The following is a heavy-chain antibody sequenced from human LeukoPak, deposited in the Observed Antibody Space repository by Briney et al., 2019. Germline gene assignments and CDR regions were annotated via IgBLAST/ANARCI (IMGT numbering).Heavy chain of an antibody. D-gene: IGHD3-22*01. V-gene: IGHV3-48*04. Sequence: PGGSLRLSCAASGFTFSSNAMSWVRQAPGKGLEWVSYISSSGSTIYYADSVKGRFTISRDNAKNSLYLQMNSLRAEDTAVYYCARGLYATVYYDSSGNKLDYWGQGTLVTVSS. J-gene: IGHJ4*02. CDR3: ARGLYATVYYDSSGNKLDY. CDR1: GFTFSSNA. CDR2: ISSSGSTI.